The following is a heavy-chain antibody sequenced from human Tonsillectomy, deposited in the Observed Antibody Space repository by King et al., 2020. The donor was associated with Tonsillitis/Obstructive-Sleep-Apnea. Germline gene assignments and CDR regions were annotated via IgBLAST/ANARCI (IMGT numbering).Heavy chain of an antibody. Sequence: QLVQSGAEVKKPGESLRISCKGSGYTFTNYWIGWVRQMPGKGLEWMGISYPGDSNMRYSPSFQGQVTISTDKSISTAFLQWSSLKASDTAMYCCARHHCSGTNCYFDYWGQGTLVTVSS. V-gene: IGHV5-51*01. CDR2: SYPGDSNM. CDR1: GYTFTNYW. CDR3: ARHHCSGTNCYFDY. D-gene: IGHD2-15*01. J-gene: IGHJ4*02.